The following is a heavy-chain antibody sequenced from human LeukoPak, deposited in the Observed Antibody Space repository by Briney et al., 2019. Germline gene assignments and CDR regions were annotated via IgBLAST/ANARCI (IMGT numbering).Heavy chain of an antibody. CDR1: GFTFSSYG. CDR3: AKVNYYYDSSGYYYSPFDY. D-gene: IGHD3-22*01. CDR2: IRYDGSNK. V-gene: IGHV3-30*02. Sequence: GSLRLSCAASGFTFSSYGMHWVRQAPGKGLEWVAFIRYDGSNKYYADSVKGRFTISRDNSKNTLYLQMNSLRAEGTAVYYCAKVNYYYDSSGYYYSPFDYWGQGTLVTVSS. J-gene: IGHJ4*02.